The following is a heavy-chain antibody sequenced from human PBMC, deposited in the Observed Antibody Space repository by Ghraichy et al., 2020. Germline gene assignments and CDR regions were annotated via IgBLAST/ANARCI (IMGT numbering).Heavy chain of an antibody. D-gene: IGHD4-17*01. J-gene: IGHJ4*02. Sequence: ASVKVSCKASGYKFRNYGITWVRQAPGQGLEWMGWISTYNGNTKNVEELQGRLTMTTDPSTTTAYMELRNLRSDDTAVYYCARAVEYDTSIVTTSYFDSWGQGTLVTVSP. V-gene: IGHV1-18*01. CDR2: ISTYNGNT. CDR1: GYKFRNYG. CDR3: ARAVEYDTSIVTTSYFDS.